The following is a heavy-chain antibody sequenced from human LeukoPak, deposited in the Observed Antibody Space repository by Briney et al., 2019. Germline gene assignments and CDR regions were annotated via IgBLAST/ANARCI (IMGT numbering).Heavy chain of an antibody. J-gene: IGHJ3*02. D-gene: IGHD2-21*02. Sequence: CSVTVSFKASGGTXSIXAISXVXXXPGQXXXXXGGXIPXXXTENYAQKLQGXVTITAEESTSTAYMELSSLRSEDTAVYYCAREEREYCGGDCNDAFDIWGQGTMVTVSS. V-gene: IGHV1-69*13. CDR1: GGTXSIXA. CDR2: XIPXXXTE. CDR3: AREEREYCGGDCNDAFDI.